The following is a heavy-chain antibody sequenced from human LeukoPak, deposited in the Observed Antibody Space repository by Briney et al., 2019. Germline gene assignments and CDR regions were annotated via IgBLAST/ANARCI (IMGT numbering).Heavy chain of an antibody. Sequence: ASVKVSCKVSGYTLTELSMHWVRQAPGKGLEWMGGFDPEDGETIYAQKFQGRVTMTEDTSTDTAYMELSSLRSEDRAVYYCATPTYDSSGYYYMAFDYWGQGTLVTVSS. J-gene: IGHJ4*02. CDR1: GYTLTELS. V-gene: IGHV1-24*01. CDR2: FDPEDGET. D-gene: IGHD3-22*01. CDR3: ATPTYDSSGYYYMAFDY.